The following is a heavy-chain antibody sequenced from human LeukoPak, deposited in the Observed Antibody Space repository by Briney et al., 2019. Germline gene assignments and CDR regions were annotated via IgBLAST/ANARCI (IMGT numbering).Heavy chain of an antibody. V-gene: IGHV4-34*01. J-gene: IGHJ4*02. D-gene: IGHD2-2*03. CDR3: ARDGYLAADY. Sequence: SETLSLTCAVYGGSFSTYYWGWIRQPPGKGLEWIGNIYYSGNTYYNPSLKSRVTISVDTSKNQFSLNLSSVTAADTAVYYCARDGYLAADYWGQGTLVTVSS. CDR2: IYYSGNT. CDR1: GGSFSTYY.